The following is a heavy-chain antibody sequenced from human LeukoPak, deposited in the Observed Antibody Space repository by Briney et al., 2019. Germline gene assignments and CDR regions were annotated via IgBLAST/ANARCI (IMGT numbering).Heavy chain of an antibody. J-gene: IGHJ4*02. CDR1: GFTFSDYS. CDR3: AKMSVGGSYSGIYYFDH. CDR2: ISRSSDYI. V-gene: IGHV3-21*01. Sequence: GGSLRLSCAASGFTFSDYSVIWVRQAPGKGLEWVSSISRSSDYIYYGDSVKGRFTISRDNAKNSLYLQMDSLRAEDTAVYYCAKMSVGGSYSGIYYFDHWGQGTLVTVSS. D-gene: IGHD1-26*01.